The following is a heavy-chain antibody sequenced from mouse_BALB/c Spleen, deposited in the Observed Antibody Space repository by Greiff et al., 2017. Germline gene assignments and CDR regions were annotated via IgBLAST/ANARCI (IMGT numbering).Heavy chain of an antibody. D-gene: IGHD1-1*02. J-gene: IGHJ2*01. CDR3: AILWPFDY. CDR2: ISSGGST. Sequence: DVQLVESGGGLVKPGGSLKLSCAASGFTFSSYAMSWVRQTPEKRLEWVASISSGGSTYYPDSVKGRFTISRDNARNILYLQMSSLRSEDTAMYYCAILWPFDYWGQGTTLTVSS. V-gene: IGHV5-6-5*01. CDR1: GFTFSSYA.